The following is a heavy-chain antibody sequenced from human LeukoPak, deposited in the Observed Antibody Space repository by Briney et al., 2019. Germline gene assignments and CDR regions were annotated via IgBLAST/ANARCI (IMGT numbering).Heavy chain of an antibody. CDR2: FDPEDGET. V-gene: IGHV1-24*01. CDR3: ATATYDSSGYYFDF. D-gene: IGHD3-22*01. J-gene: IGHJ4*02. CDR1: GYTLTELS. Sequence: ASVKVSCTVSGYTLTELSMHWVRQAPGKGLEWMGGFDPEDGETIYAQKFQGRVTMTEDTSTDTAYMELSSLRSEDTAVYYCATATYDSSGYYFDFWGQGILVTVSS.